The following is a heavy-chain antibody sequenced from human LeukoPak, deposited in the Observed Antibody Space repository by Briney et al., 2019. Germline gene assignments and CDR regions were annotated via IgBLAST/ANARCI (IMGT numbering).Heavy chain of an antibody. CDR3: ARDSTATSSPIDY. CDR1: GFTFSSYS. CDR2: ISGSSSTI. V-gene: IGHV3-48*02. J-gene: IGHJ4*02. Sequence: GRSLRLSCAASGFTFSSYSMNWVRQAPGKGLEWVSYISGSSSTIYYADSVKGRFTISRDNAKNSLYLQMNSLRDEDTAVYYCARDSTATSSPIDYWGQGTLVTVSS.